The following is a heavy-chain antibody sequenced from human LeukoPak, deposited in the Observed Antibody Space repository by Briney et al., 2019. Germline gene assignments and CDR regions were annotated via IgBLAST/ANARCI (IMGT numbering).Heavy chain of an antibody. V-gene: IGHV3-21*01. D-gene: IGHD3-22*01. J-gene: IGHJ1*01. CDR1: GFTFNNAW. CDR2: ISSSSSYI. CDR3: ARVGAGRRTYYYDSSGYQGHSQH. Sequence: GGSLRLSCAASGFTFNNAWMSWVRQAPGKGLEWVSSISSSSSYIYYADSVKGRFTISRDNAKNSLYLQMNSLRAEDTAVYYCARVGAGRRTYYYDSSGYQGHSQHWGQGTLVTVSS.